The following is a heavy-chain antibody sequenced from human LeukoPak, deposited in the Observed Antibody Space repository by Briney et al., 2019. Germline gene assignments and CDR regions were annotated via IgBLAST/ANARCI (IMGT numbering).Heavy chain of an antibody. CDR1: GFTFSSYD. D-gene: IGHD6-19*01. CDR3: ARDPSSGWYYFDY. CDR2: IYSGGST. Sequence: PGGSLRLSCAASGFTFSSYDMHWVRQATGKGLEWVSVIYSGGSTYYADSVKGRFTISRDNSKNTLYLQMNSLRAEDTAVYYCARDPSSGWYYFDYWGQGTLVTVSS. V-gene: IGHV3-66*01. J-gene: IGHJ4*02.